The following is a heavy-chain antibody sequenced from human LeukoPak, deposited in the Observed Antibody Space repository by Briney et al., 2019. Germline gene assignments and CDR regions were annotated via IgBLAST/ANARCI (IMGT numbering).Heavy chain of an antibody. CDR2: ISSSSSYI. Sequence: GGSLRLSCAASGFTFSSYTMIWVRHAPGKGLEWVSSISSSSSYIYYAVSVKGRFTISRDNAKNSLYLQMNSLRGEDTAMYYRARDSYCNSSGPSDYWGQGTLVTVSS. CDR3: ARDSYCNSSGPSDY. V-gene: IGHV3-21*01. J-gene: IGHJ4*02. CDR1: GFTFSSYT. D-gene: IGHD3-22*01.